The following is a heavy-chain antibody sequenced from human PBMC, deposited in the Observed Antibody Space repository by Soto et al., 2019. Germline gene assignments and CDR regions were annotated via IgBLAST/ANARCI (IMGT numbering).Heavy chain of an antibody. Sequence: QVQLVESGGGVVQHGRSLRLSCAASGFTFSSYALHWVRRAPGKGLEWVAVISYDGSNKYYAGSVKGRFTISRDNSNNTLYLQMNSLRAEDTAMYYCARRGYSGYDNHLDYWGQGTLVTVSS. V-gene: IGHV3-30-3*01. D-gene: IGHD5-12*01. J-gene: IGHJ4*02. CDR2: ISYDGSNK. CDR1: GFTFSSYA. CDR3: ARRGYSGYDNHLDY.